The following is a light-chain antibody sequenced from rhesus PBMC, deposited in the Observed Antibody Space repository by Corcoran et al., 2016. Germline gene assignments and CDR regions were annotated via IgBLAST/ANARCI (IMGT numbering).Light chain of an antibody. CDR1: QGINKE. CDR2: AAS. J-gene: IGKJ2*01. V-gene: IGKV1-94*01. CDR3: LQDYTTPYS. Sequence: DIQMTQSPSSLSASVGDRVTVTCRASQGINKELSWYQQKPGQVPTLLIYAASSLETGVSSRFSGSGSGTDFTLTINSLQPEDVATYYCLQDYTTPYSFGQGTKVEIK.